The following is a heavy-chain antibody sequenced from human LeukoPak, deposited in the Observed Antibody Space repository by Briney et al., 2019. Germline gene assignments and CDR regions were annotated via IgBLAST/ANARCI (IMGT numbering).Heavy chain of an antibody. V-gene: IGHV1-18*01. Sequence: GASVKVSCKASGYTFTSYGISWVRQAPGQGLEWMGWISAYNGNTNYAQKLQGRVTMTTDTSTSTAYMELSRLRSDDTAVYSCARDHQLLLAITARTYYYYYMDVWGKGTTVTVSS. CDR1: GYTFTSYG. D-gene: IGHD2-15*01. CDR3: ARDHQLLLAITARTYYYYYMDV. J-gene: IGHJ6*03. CDR2: ISAYNGNT.